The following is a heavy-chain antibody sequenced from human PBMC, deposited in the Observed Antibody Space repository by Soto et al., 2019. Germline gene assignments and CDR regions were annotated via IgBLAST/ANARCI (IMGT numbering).Heavy chain of an antibody. D-gene: IGHD3-22*01. CDR3: AKDHIVWDYSDSTDY. CDR2: ISASGGRT. J-gene: IGHJ4*02. V-gene: IGHV3-23*01. CDR1: GLTFNIHA. Sequence: EVQLLESGGGLVQPGGSLRLSCAASGLTFNIHAMSWVRQTPGKGLEWVSVISASGGRTYHADSVKGRFTISRDNSKNTLYLQMNSLGAEDTAVYYCAKDHIVWDYSDSTDYWGQGTLVTVSS.